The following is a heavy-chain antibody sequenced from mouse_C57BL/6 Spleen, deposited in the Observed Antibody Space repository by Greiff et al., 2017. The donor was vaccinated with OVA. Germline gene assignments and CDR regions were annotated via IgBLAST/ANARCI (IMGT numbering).Heavy chain of an antibody. CDR1: GYTFTDYN. D-gene: IGHD1-1*01. Sequence: EVQLQQSGPELVKPGASVKIPCKASGYTFTDYNMDWVKQSHGKSLEWIGDINPNNGGTIYNQKFKGKATLTVDKSSSTAYMELRSLTSEDTAVYYCARSRYYGSSLFAYWGQGTLVTVSA. J-gene: IGHJ3*01. CDR3: ARSRYYGSSLFAY. V-gene: IGHV1-18*01. CDR2: INPNNGGT.